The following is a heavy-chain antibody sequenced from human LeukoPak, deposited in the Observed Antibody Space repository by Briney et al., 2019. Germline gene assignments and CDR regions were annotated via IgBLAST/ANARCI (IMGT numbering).Heavy chain of an antibody. J-gene: IGHJ3*02. CDR3: ARDSQTAGSGNEDAFDI. CDR1: GFSFSTYT. D-gene: IGHD3-10*01. Sequence: PGGSLRLSCSASGFSFSTYTMTWVRQAPGKGLEWVSSISSSSSGFIYYAQSVKGRFTISRDNAKNSLYLQMNSLRAEDTAVYYCARDSQTAGSGNEDAFDIWGQGTMVTVSS. CDR2: ISSSSSGFI. V-gene: IGHV3-21*01.